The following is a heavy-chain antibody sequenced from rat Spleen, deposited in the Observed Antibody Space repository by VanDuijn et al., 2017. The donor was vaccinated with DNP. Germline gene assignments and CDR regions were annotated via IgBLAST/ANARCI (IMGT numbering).Heavy chain of an antibody. V-gene: IGHV1-43*01. CDR2: INMGSGGT. Sequence: QVQLQQSGAELVKPGSSVKISCKASGYTFTSYYIGWIKQTTGQGLKYIGYINMGSGGTNYNEKFKGKAKLTVNKSSRTAFIQRSRLPPDVSAVHYCTSPVPSGHYVMDAWGQGTSVTFSS. D-gene: IGHD4-3*01. CDR1: GYTFTSYY. J-gene: IGHJ4*01. CDR3: TSPVPSGHYVMDA.